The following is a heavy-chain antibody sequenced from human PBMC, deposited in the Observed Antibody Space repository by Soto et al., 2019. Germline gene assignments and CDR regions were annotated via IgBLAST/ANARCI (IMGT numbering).Heavy chain of an antibody. CDR3: AKDRGRSWYYYYYGMDV. J-gene: IGHJ6*02. CDR2: ISYDGSNK. CDR1: GFTFSSYG. Sequence: TGGSLRLSCAASGFTFSSYGMHWVRQAPGKGLEWVAVISYDGSNKYYADSVKGRFTISRDNSKNTLYLQMNSLRAEDTAVYYCAKDRGRSWYYYYYGMDVWGQGTTVTVSS. V-gene: IGHV3-30*18. D-gene: IGHD6-13*01.